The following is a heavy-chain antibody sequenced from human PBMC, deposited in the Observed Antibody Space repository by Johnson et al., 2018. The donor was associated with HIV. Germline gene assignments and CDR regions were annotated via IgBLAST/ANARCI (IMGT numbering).Heavy chain of an antibody. D-gene: IGHD4-17*01. CDR3: AKDRMYDYGDYGGAFDI. J-gene: IGHJ3*02. CDR1: GFTFSSYA. CDR2: IRGSGGST. Sequence: VQLVESGGGLVQPGGSLRLSCAASGFTFSSYAMRWVRQAPGKGLEWVSAIRGSGGSTYYADSVTGRLPISRDNSKNTLYLQMTSLRAEDTAVYYCAKDRMYDYGDYGGAFDIWGQGTMVTVSS. V-gene: IGHV3-23*04.